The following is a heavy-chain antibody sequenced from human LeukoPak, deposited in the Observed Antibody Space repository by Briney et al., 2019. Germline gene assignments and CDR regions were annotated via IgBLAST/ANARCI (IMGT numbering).Heavy chain of an antibody. CDR1: GGSISSYY. D-gene: IGHD2-2*01. Sequence: PSETLSLTCTVSGGSISSYYWSWIRQPPGKGLEWIGYIYYSGSTNYNPSLKGRVTISVDTSKNQFSLKLSSVTAADTAVYYCARVGYCSSTSCGFDPWGQGTLVTVSS. CDR2: IYYSGST. CDR3: ARVGYCSSTSCGFDP. J-gene: IGHJ5*02. V-gene: IGHV4-59*01.